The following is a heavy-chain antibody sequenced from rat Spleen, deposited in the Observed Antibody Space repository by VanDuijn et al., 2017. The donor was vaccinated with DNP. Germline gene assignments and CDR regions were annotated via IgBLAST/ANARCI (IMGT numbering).Heavy chain of an antibody. CDR3: TRRAYYFDY. Sequence: EVQLVESGGGLVQPGRSMKLSCAASGFTFSNSDMAWVRQAPTKGLEWVASISTSGGSTYYRDSVKGRFTISRDNAKSTLYLQMDSLKSEDTATYYCTRRAYYFDYWGQGVMVTVSS. V-gene: IGHV5-25*01. CDR2: ISTSGGST. CDR1: GFTFSNSD. J-gene: IGHJ2*01.